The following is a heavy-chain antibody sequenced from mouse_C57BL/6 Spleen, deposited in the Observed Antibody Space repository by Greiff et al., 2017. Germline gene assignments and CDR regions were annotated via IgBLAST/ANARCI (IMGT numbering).Heavy chain of an antibody. D-gene: IGHD3-3*01. CDR2: INYDGSST. CDR1: GFTFSDYY. J-gene: IGHJ2*01. V-gene: IGHV5-16*01. Sequence: EVQRVESEGGLVQPGSSMKLSCTASGFTFSDYYMAWVRQVPEKGLEWVANINYDGSSTYYLDSLKSRFIISRDNAKNILYLQMSSLKSEDTATDYCAGDRGNPGYLDYWGQGTTVTVSS. CDR3: AGDRGNPGYLDY.